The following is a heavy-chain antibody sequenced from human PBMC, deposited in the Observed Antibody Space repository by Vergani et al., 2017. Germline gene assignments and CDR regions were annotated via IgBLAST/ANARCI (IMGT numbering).Heavy chain of an antibody. V-gene: IGHV3-23*01. Sequence: EVQLLESGGDLVQPGGSLRLSCAASGFTFIMHAMSWFLPAPGKGLEWVSTLSASDRRTHYADSVKGRFTISRDNSKNTLFLHMNSLRPEDTAVYYCAKVCRSEVAGTFGAFDIWGQGTMVTVSS. D-gene: IGHD6-19*01. CDR1: GFTFIMHA. CDR3: AKVCRSEVAGTFGAFDI. CDR2: LSASDRRT. J-gene: IGHJ3*02.